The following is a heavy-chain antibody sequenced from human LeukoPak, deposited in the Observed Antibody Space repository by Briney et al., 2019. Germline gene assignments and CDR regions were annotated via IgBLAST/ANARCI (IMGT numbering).Heavy chain of an antibody. D-gene: IGHD6-13*01. CDR2: ISYDTNNK. J-gene: IGHJ6*02. Sequence: GGSLRLSCEASRFTFSNYAMHWARQAPGKGLEWVAVISYDTNNKFYADSVKGRFTISRDNSKKTLYLQMNSLRAEDTAVYYCAKGQQLRVDYGMDVWGQGTTVTVSS. V-gene: IGHV3-30-3*01. CDR3: AKGQQLRVDYGMDV. CDR1: RFTFSNYA.